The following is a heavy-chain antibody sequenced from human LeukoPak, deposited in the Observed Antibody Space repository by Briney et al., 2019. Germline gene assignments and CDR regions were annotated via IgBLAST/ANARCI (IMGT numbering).Heavy chain of an antibody. Sequence: PGGSLRLSCAASGFTFSSYSMNWVRQAPGKGLEWVSSISSSSSYIYYADSVKGRFTISRDQSKTTLFLQMNSLRAEDTAVYYCAKDLHDYGNYVGWFDSWGQGTLVTVSS. CDR1: GFTFSSYS. J-gene: IGHJ5*01. V-gene: IGHV3-21*04. CDR3: AKDLHDYGNYVGWFDS. CDR2: ISSSSSYI. D-gene: IGHD4-11*01.